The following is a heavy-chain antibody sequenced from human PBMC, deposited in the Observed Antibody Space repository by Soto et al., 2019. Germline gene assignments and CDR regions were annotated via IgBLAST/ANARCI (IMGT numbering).Heavy chain of an antibody. J-gene: IGHJ6*02. CDR2: MNPNSGNT. CDR3: ARPRSGSCFDGMDV. D-gene: IGHD3-3*01. CDR1: GYTFTSYD. V-gene: IGHV1-8*01. Sequence: QVQLVQSGAEGKKPGASVKVSCKASGYTFTSYDINWVRQATGQGLEWMGWMNPNSGNTGYAQKFQGRVTMTRNTSIITAYMELSSLRSEDTGVFYCARPRSGSCFDGMDVWGQGTAVTVSS.